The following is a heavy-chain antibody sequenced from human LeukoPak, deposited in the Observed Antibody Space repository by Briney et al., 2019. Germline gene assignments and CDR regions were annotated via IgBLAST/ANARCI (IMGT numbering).Heavy chain of an antibody. V-gene: IGHV3-21*06. Sequence: GGSLRLSCAASGFTFSTYSMNWVRQAPGKGLEWVSSIATSSDYIYYAGSLKGRFTISRDNAKNSLYLHMNTLRPDATAVYYCARGRSITILRGVAISDGFDIWGQGTKVTVS. CDR2: IATSSDYI. CDR3: ARGRSITILRGVAISDGFDI. J-gene: IGHJ3*02. D-gene: IGHD3-10*01. CDR1: GFTFSTYS.